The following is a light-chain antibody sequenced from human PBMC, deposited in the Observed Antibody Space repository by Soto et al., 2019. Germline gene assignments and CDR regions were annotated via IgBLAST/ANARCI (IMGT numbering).Light chain of an antibody. V-gene: IGKV3-11*01. CDR3: QQRSDWRVT. CDR1: QSVNKY. J-gene: IGKJ5*01. Sequence: EIVLTQSPATLSLSPGERATLSCRASQSVNKYLGWYQQKPGQDPRLLIYDASHRATGIPARFSGNRSGTNFTLTISSLEPEDFAVYYCQQRSDWRVTFGQGTRLEIK. CDR2: DAS.